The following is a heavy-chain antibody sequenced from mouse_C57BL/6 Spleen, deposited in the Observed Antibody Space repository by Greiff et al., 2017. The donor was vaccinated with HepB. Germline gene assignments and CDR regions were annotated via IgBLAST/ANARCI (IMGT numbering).Heavy chain of an antibody. CDR1: GYAFSISW. CDR3: ARKKYDVGAMDY. J-gene: IGHJ4*01. D-gene: IGHD2-14*01. V-gene: IGHV1-82*01. Sequence: VQLQQSGPELVKPGASVKISCKASGYAFSISWMNWVKQRPGKGLEWIGRIYPGDGDTNYNGKFKGKATLTAEKSSSTAYMQLSSLTSEDSAVYFCARKKYDVGAMDYWGQGTSVTVTS. CDR2: IYPGDGDT.